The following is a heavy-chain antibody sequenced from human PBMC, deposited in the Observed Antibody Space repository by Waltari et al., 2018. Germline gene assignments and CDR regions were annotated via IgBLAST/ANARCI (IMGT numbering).Heavy chain of an antibody. CDR2: INGPGDLT. D-gene: IGHD6-19*01. CDR1: GFTFSSYA. CDR3: ARPWNNGWYYSGMDV. V-gene: IGHV3-23*01. J-gene: IGHJ6*02. Sequence: VQLLESGGDFIQPGGSLRLSCAASGFTFSSYALNWVRQTPGKGLEWVSGINGPGDLTYYADSVKGRFTVSRDNSRNTLYLQMNTLRVEDTALYFCARPWNNGWYYSGMDVWGQGTSVTVSS.